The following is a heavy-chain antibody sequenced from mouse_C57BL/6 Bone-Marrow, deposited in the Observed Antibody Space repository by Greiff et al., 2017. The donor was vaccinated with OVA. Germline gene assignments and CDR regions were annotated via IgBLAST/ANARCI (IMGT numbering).Heavy chain of an antibody. V-gene: IGHV1-15*01. D-gene: IGHD1-1*01. CDR3: TRSCYYYGSSYAMDY. CDR2: IDPETGCT. Sequence: QVQLKESGAELVRPGASVTLSCKASGYTFTDYEMHWVKQTPVHGLEWIGAIDPETGCTAYNQKFKGKAILTADKSSSTAYMELRSLTSEDSAVYYGTRSCYYYGSSYAMDYWGQGTSVTVSS. J-gene: IGHJ4*01. CDR1: GYTFTDYE.